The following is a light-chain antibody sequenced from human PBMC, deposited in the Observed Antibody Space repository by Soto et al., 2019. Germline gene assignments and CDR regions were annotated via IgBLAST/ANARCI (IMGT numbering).Light chain of an antibody. CDR3: CSYAGSSRV. J-gene: IGLJ3*02. V-gene: IGLV2-23*01. CDR2: EGS. Sequence: QSALTQPASVSGSPGQSITISCTGASSDVGSYNLVSWYQQHPGKAPKLMIYEGSKRPSGVSNLFSGSKSGNAASLTISGLQAEDEADYYCCSYAGSSRVFGGGTKVTVL. CDR1: SSDVGSYNL.